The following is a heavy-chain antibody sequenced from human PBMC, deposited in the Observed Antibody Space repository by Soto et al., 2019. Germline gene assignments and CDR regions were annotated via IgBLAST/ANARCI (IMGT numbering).Heavy chain of an antibody. CDR3: AHSRIAAAGTAFAY. J-gene: IGHJ4*02. CDR1: GFSLSTSGVG. D-gene: IGHD6-13*01. CDR2: IYWDDDK. Sequence: QITLKESGPTLVKPTQTLTLTCTFSGFSLSTSGVGVGWIRQPPGKALEWLALIYWDDDKRYSPSLKSRLTNTKDTSKNQVVLTMTNMDPVDTATYYCAHSRIAAAGTAFAYWGQGTLVTVSS. V-gene: IGHV2-5*02.